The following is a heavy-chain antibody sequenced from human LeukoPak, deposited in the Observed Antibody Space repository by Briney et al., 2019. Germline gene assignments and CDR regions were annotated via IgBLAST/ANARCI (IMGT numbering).Heavy chain of an antibody. V-gene: IGHV1-2*02. J-gene: IGHJ4*02. CDR1: GGTFSSYA. CDR3: ARVLLLGSSGWYGLGY. CDR2: INPNSGGT. Sequence: ASVKVSCKASGGTFSSYAISWVRQAPGQGLEWMGWINPNSGGTNYAQKFQGRVTMTRDTSISTAYMELSRLRSDDTAVYYCARVLLLGSSGWYGLGYWGQGTLVTVSS. D-gene: IGHD6-19*01.